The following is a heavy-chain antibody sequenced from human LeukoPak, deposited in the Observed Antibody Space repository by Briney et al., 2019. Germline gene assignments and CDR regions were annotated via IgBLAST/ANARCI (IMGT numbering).Heavy chain of an antibody. V-gene: IGHV1-18*01. J-gene: IGHJ6*02. CDR3: ARDIVVVPAAIPYYYYGMDV. Sequence: ASVKVSCKASGYTFTSYGIIWVRQAPGQGLEWMGWISAYNGNTNYAQKLQGRVTMTTDTSTSTAYMELRSLRSDDTAVYYCARDIVVVPAAIPYYYYGMDVWGQGTTVTVSS. D-gene: IGHD2-2*02. CDR2: ISAYNGNT. CDR1: GYTFTSYG.